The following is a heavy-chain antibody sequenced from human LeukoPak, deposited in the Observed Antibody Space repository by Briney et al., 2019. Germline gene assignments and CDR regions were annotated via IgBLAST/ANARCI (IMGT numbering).Heavy chain of an antibody. CDR2: INHSGST. Sequence: SETLSLTCAVYGGSFSGYYWSWIRQSPGKGLEWIGEINHSGSTNYNPSLKSRVTISVGTSKNQFSLKLSSVTAADTAVYYCARGVTYYYGSGSPMDVWGQGTTVTVSS. CDR3: ARGVTYYYGSGSPMDV. CDR1: GGSFSGYY. J-gene: IGHJ6*02. V-gene: IGHV4-34*01. D-gene: IGHD3-10*01.